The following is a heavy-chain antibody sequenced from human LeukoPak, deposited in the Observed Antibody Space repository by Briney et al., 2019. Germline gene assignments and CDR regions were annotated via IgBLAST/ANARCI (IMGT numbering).Heavy chain of an antibody. J-gene: IGHJ3*02. Sequence: PGVSLRLSCAASGFTFSSYWMHWVPQAQGQGLMWVSRISTDGSSTNSADSVKGRLTISRDNAKNTLYLQMNSLRAEDTAVYYCVREYSSSSGRAFDMWGQGTMVTVSP. V-gene: IGHV3-74*01. CDR1: GFTFSSYW. CDR3: VREYSSSSGRAFDM. D-gene: IGHD6-6*01. CDR2: ISTDGSST.